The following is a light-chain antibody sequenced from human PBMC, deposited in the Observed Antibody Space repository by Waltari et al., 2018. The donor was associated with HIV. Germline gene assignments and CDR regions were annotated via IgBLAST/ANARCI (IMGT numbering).Light chain of an antibody. CDR3: QNYNSAPPT. CDR2: GAS. Sequence: DIQMTQPPSPLSASVGDRVTITCRASQAISNNLAWYQQKPGKVPKLLIYGASTWQSGVPSRFSGSGSGTDFTLTISSLQPNDVATYYCQNYNSAPPTFGQGTRLDIK. V-gene: IGKV1-27*01. CDR1: QAISNN. J-gene: IGKJ5*01.